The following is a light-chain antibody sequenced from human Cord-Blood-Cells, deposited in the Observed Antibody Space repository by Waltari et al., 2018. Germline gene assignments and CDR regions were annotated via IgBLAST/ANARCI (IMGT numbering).Light chain of an antibody. CDR1: SSTIGAGYD. J-gene: IGLJ2*01. CDR3: QSYDSSLSVV. CDR2: GNS. Sequence: SVLTQPPSVSGAPGQRVTIPCTRSSSTIGAGYDVHWYQQLPGTAPKLLIYGNSNRPSGVPDRFSGSKSGTSASLAITGLQAEDEADYYCQSYDSSLSVVFGGGTKLTVL. V-gene: IGLV1-40*01.